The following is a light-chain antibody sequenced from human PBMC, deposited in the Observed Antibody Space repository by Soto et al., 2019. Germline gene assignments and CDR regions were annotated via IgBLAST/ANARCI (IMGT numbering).Light chain of an antibody. CDR3: QQYVTSPWA. J-gene: IGKJ1*01. V-gene: IGKV3-20*01. CDR1: PSVSSSF. Sequence: EIVLTQSPGTLSLSPGERATLSCRASPSVSSSFLAWYQQKPGQAPRLLIYGASNRATGITSRLRGSGSGTDFTLTISRLEPEDFAVYYCQQYVTSPWAFGQGTKVAIE. CDR2: GAS.